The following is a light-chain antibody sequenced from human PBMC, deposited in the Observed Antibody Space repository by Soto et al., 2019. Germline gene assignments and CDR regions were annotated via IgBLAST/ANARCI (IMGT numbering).Light chain of an antibody. CDR3: HQYHHWPPSFT. J-gene: IGKJ3*01. Sequence: MPNPGTLSLYPRERATLSCRASQSVSSNLAWYQHKPGQAPRLLIYAASTRATGIPARFSGSGSGTDFTLTISSLHSEDFAVYYCHQYHHWPPSFTFGPGTKVDIK. CDR1: QSVSSN. V-gene: IGKV3-15*01. CDR2: AAS.